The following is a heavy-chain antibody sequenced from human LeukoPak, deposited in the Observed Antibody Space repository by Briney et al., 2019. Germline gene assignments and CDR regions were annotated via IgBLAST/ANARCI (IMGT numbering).Heavy chain of an antibody. CDR2: ISANGRYT. CDR3: SKAGYSSSWPEVY. Sequence: PGGSLRLSCAASGFIFNTSAMTWVRQAPGKGLEWVSGISANGRYTYHADSVKGRFTISRDNSKNTLYLQMNSLRAEDTAVYYCSKAGYSSSWPEVYWGQGILVTVSS. CDR1: GFIFNTSA. J-gene: IGHJ4*02. V-gene: IGHV3-23*01. D-gene: IGHD6-13*01.